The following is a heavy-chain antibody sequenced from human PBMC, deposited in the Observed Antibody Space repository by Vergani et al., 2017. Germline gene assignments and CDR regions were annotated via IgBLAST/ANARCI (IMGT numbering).Heavy chain of an antibody. V-gene: IGHV3-30*02. CDR1: GYTFGHFH. CDR3: AKDRYDYGDYGHFDY. Sequence: QEQLLQSGGGVVQPGGSLRLSCIGSGYTFGHFHMHWVRQAPCKGLAWVAFIRYDGSNKYYADSVKGRFTISRDNSKNTLYLQMNSLRAEDTAVYYCAKDRYDYGDYGHFDYWGQGTLVTVSS. CDR2: IRYDGSNK. J-gene: IGHJ4*02. D-gene: IGHD4-17*01.